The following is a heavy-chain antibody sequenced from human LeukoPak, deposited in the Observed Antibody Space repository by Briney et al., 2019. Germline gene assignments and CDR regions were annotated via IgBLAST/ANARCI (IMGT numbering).Heavy chain of an antibody. V-gene: IGHV4-59*12. J-gene: IGHJ4*02. CDR1: GGSISNYY. Sequence: SETLSLTCTVSGGSISNYYWSWIRQPPGKGLEWIGHVDYSGSTSYNPSLKRRVTISLDTSKNQFSLKVMYLTAADTAVYYCARGIRTGYGYWGQGTLVSVSS. D-gene: IGHD1-1*01. CDR3: ARGIRTGYGY. CDR2: VDYSGST.